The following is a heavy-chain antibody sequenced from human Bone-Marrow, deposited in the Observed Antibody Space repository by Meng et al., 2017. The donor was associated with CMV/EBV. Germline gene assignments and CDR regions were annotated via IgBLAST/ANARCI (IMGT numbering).Heavy chain of an antibody. V-gene: IGHV3-13*01. CDR1: GFTFSSYD. CDR3: ARAPSSWYDY. CDR2: IGIAGDT. D-gene: IGHD6-13*01. J-gene: IGHJ4*02. Sequence: GESLKISCAASGFTFSSYDMHWVRQATGKGLEWVSAIGIAGDTYYPGSVKGRFTISRENAKNSLYLQMNSLRAGDAAVYYCARAPSSWYDYWGQGTLVTVSS.